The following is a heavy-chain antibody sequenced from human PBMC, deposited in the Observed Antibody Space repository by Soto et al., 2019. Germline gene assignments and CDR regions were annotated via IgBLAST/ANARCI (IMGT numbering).Heavy chain of an antibody. J-gene: IGHJ4*02. Sequence: GESLKISCKGSGYSFTSYWIGWVRQMPGKGLEWMGIIYPGDSDTRYSPSFQGQVIISADKSISTAYLQWSSLKASDTAMYYCARSDLYCSGGSCYSSLFDYWGQGTLVTVSS. V-gene: IGHV5-51*01. D-gene: IGHD2-15*01. CDR2: IYPGDSDT. CDR3: ARSDLYCSGGSCYSSLFDY. CDR1: GYSFTSYW.